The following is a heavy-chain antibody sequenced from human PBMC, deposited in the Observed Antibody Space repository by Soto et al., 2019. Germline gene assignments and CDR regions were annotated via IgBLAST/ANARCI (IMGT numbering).Heavy chain of an antibody. CDR2: IHSSGDT. V-gene: IGHV4-39*02. J-gene: IGHJ4*02. D-gene: IGHD3-16*01. Sequence: PSETLSLTCTVSRASTKSSNDFWGWLRQTPGKGLEFVGSIHSSGDTYYNPSLKSRVTVSVDLSNSHFSLSLKSLTATDTAVYYCGRLADASTRHTDFDFWGQGTLVTVSS. CDR3: GRLADASTRHTDFDF. CDR1: RASTKSSNDF.